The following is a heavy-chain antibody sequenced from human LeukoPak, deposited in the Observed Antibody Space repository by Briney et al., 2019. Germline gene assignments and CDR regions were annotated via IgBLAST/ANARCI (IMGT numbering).Heavy chain of an antibody. Sequence: GGSLRLSCAASGFSFRNYAMHWVRQTPGKGLEWVSGIIGSGTSTYYADFVKGRFTISRDNSKNTLYLQMSSLRPEDTAMYYCVKESDPAGCFDYWGQGAPVTVSS. CDR2: IIGSGTST. CDR3: VKESDPAGCFDY. CDR1: GFSFRNYA. D-gene: IGHD2-21*01. J-gene: IGHJ4*02. V-gene: IGHV3-23*01.